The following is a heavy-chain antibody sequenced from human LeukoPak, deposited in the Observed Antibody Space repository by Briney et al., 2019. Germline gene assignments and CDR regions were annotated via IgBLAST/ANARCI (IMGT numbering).Heavy chain of an antibody. J-gene: IGHJ4*02. V-gene: IGHV3-23*01. CDR3: AKHSHDGSAPYYEVQFDS. D-gene: IGHD3-22*01. Sequence: GGTLRLSCAASGFTFISFAMSWVRQAPGKGLEWVSTIGRTGVATYYANSVKGRFTISRDNSKNTVYLQMNSLRAEDTAVYYCAKHSHDGSAPYYEVQFDSWGQGTLVTVSS. CDR2: IGRTGVAT. CDR1: GFTFISFA.